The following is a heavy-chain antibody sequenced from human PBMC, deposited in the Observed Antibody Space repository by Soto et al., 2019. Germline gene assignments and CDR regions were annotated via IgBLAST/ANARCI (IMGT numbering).Heavy chain of an antibody. D-gene: IGHD3-22*01. CDR2: IYYSGST. Sequence: EILSLTDTVSGGSVSSYYWSWIRQPPGKGLEWIGYIYYSGSTNYNPSLKSRVTISVDTSKNQFSLKLSSVTAADTAVYYCARGVGRGWNYYDSSGYPDCWGQGTLVTVS. V-gene: IGHV4-59*02. CDR3: ARGVGRGWNYYDSSGYPDC. J-gene: IGHJ4*02. CDR1: GGSVSSYY.